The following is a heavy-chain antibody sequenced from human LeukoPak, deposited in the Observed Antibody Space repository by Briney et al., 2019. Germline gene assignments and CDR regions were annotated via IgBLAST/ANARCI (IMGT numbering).Heavy chain of an antibody. CDR1: GGTFSSYA. CDR3: ASSSGRDGYNV. D-gene: IGHD5-24*01. Sequence: GAAVTVSCTDSGGTFSSYAISWVRQAPGQGLEWMGRIIPILGIANYAQKFQGRVTITADKSTSTAYMELSSLRSKDTAVYYCASSSGRDGYNVWGQGTLVTAYS. CDR2: IIPILGIA. V-gene: IGHV1-69*04. J-gene: IGHJ4*02.